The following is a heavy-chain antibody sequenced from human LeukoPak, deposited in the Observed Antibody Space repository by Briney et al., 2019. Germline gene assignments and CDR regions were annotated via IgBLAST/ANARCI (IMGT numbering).Heavy chain of an antibody. Sequence: TAETLSLTCTVSGGSISRYYWRWMRQPPGKGLEGIGYIYYSGSTNYNPSLKSRVPISVDTSTTQFSLKLSPVTAADTAVYYCARGRVVRANAFDIWGHGTMVTVSS. CDR1: GGSISRYY. D-gene: IGHD3-3*01. V-gene: IGHV4-59*13. J-gene: IGHJ3*02. CDR3: ARGRVVRANAFDI. CDR2: IYYSGST.